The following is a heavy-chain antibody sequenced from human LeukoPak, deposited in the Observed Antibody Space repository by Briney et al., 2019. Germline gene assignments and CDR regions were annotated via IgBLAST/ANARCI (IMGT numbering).Heavy chain of an antibody. CDR2: ISGSGGST. V-gene: IGHV3-23*01. CDR3: AKDLSCIIDVCHGDIDY. D-gene: IGHD2-8*01. J-gene: IGHJ4*02. Sequence: GGSLRLSCAASGFIFSSYAMSWVRQAPGKGLEWVSTISGSGGSTYYADSVKGRFTISRDNSKNSVYLQMNSLRAEDTAVYYCAKDLSCIIDVCHGDIDYWGQGTLVTVSS. CDR1: GFIFSSYA.